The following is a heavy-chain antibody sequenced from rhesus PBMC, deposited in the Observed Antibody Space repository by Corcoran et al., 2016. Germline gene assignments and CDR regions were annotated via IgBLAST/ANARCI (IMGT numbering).Heavy chain of an antibody. CDR2: FGDRSGTT. J-gene: IGHJ4*01. V-gene: IGHV4-165*01. CDR3: ARDHPDTATSTFDF. Sequence: QVQLEESGPGLVKSSETLSLTCAVSGGSISGSFWHSIRQPPGKGREWIGYFGDRSGTTDYNPSLRSRVTISIDTSKNQLSLRLSSVTAADTAVYYCARDHPDTATSTFDFWGQGVLVTVSS. D-gene: IGHD5-12*01. CDR1: GGSISGSF.